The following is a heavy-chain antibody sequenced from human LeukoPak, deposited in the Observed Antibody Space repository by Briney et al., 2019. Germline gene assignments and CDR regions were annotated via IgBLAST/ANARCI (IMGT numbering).Heavy chain of an antibody. J-gene: IGHJ6*02. V-gene: IGHV3-30*04. D-gene: IGHD2-2*01. CDR2: ISYDGSNK. CDR1: GFTFSSYA. CDR3: ARESKIGYCSSTSCYYYGMDV. Sequence: PGGSLRLSCAASGFTFSSYAMHWVRQAPGKGLEWVAVISYDGSNKYYADSVKGRFTISRDNSKNTLYLQINSLRAEDTAVYYCARESKIGYCSSTSCYYYGMDVWGQGTTVTVSS.